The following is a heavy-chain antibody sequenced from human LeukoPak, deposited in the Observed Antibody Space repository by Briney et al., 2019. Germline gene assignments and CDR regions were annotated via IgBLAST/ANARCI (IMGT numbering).Heavy chain of an antibody. V-gene: IGHV1-2*02. CDR3: ARLGAARSRPDFDY. Sequence: GASVKVSCKASGYTFTGYYMHWVQQAPGQGLEWMGWINPNSGGTNYAQKFQGRVTMARDTSISTAYMELSRLRSDDTAVYYCARLGAARSRPDFDYWGQGTLVTVSS. CDR2: INPNSGGT. CDR1: GYTFTGYY. J-gene: IGHJ4*02. D-gene: IGHD6-6*01.